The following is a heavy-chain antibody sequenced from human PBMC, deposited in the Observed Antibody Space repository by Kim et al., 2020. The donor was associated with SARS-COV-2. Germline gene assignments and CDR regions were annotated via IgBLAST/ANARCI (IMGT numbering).Heavy chain of an antibody. J-gene: IGHJ3*02. CDR3: TTEGAYYYDSTGDAFDI. CDR2: IKSRTDGGTT. CDR1: EFTFSNAW. Sequence: GGSLRLSCAASEFTFSNAWMNWVRQAPGKGLEWVGRIKSRTDGGTTDYAAPVKGRFTISRDDSKNMLYLQMNSLKTEDTAVYYCTTEGAYYYDSTGDAFDIWGQGTMVTVSS. D-gene: IGHD3-22*01. V-gene: IGHV3-15*01.